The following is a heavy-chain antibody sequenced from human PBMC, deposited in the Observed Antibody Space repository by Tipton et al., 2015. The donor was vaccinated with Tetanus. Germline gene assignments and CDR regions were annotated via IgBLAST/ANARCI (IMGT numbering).Heavy chain of an antibody. Sequence: TLSLTCNVSGVSMSSSSYYWTWIRQPPGKGLEWIGEINHSGSAKYIPSLKSRATISVDTSKNQFSLNLSSVTAADTAVYYCARLILGRPKEVAGIRYYYYYGLDVWGQGTTVTVTS. J-gene: IGHJ6*02. CDR2: INHSGSA. CDR3: ARLILGRPKEVAGIRYYYYYGLDV. CDR1: GVSMSSSSYY. V-gene: IGHV4-39*07. D-gene: IGHD6-19*01.